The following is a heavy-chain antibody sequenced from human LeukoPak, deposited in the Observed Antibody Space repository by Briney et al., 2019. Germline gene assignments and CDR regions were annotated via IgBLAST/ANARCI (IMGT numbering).Heavy chain of an antibody. V-gene: IGHV4-59*01. D-gene: IGHD3-16*01. CDR3: ASMTLTEYYFDY. CDR1: GGSISSYY. Sequence: SETLSLTCTVSGGSISSYYWSWIRQPPGKGLEWIGYIYYSGSTNYNPSLKSRVTISVDTSKNQFSLKLSSATAADTAVYYCASMTLTEYYFDYWGQGTLVTVSS. J-gene: IGHJ4*02. CDR2: IYYSGST.